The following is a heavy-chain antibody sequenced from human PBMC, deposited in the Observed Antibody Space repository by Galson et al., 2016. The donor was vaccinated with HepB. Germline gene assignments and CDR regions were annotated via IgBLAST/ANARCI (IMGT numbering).Heavy chain of an antibody. Sequence: SLRLSCAASGFTFTTFAMHWVRQAPGKGLEWVAVTSYDGANKYYTDSVKGRFTISRDNSKSTLYLQMNSLRPEDTAVYYCARDPSFYCIGGGCSVTFDSWGQGTLVTVSS. J-gene: IGHJ4*02. V-gene: IGHV3-30*04. D-gene: IGHD2-15*01. CDR1: GFTFTTFA. CDR2: TSYDGANK. CDR3: ARDPSFYCIGGGCSVTFDS.